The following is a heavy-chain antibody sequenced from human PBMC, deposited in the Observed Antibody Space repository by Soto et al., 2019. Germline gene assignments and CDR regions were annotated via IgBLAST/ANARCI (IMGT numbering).Heavy chain of an antibody. Sequence: SSETLSLTCAVSGGSISSSNWWSWVRQPPGKGLEWIGEIYHSGSTNYNPSLKSRVTISVDKSKNQFSLKLSSVTAADTAVYYCARDLVTTNYYYGMDVWGQGTTVTVSS. CDR3: ARDLVTTNYYYGMDV. CDR2: IYHSGST. D-gene: IGHD4-17*01. CDR1: GGSISSSNW. V-gene: IGHV4-4*02. J-gene: IGHJ6*02.